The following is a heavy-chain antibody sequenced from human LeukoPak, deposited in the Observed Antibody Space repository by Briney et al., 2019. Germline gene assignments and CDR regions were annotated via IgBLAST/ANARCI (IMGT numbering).Heavy chain of an antibody. CDR2: INTNTGNP. CDR3: ARVVQIGQLPYYGMDV. J-gene: IGHJ6*02. D-gene: IGHD1-1*01. CDR1: GYIFSNYA. V-gene: IGHV7-4-1*02. Sequence: ASVKVSCKTSGYIFSNYAMNWVRQAPGQGLEWMGWINTNTGNPTYAQGFTGRFVFSLDTSVNTAFLQISSLKADDTAVYYCARVVQIGQLPYYGMDVWGQGTTVTVSS.